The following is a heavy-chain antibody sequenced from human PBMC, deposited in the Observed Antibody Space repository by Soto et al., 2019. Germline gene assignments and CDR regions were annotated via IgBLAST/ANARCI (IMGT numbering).Heavy chain of an antibody. CDR2: IYYSGST. D-gene: IGHD6-19*01. Sequence: PSETLSLTCTVSGGSISSYFWSWIRQPPGKALEWIGYIYYSGSTNYNPSLKSRVTISVDTSKNQFSLKLSSVTAADTAVYYCARVSIAVAGTCWWFDPWGQGARVTVAS. V-gene: IGHV4-59*01. J-gene: IGHJ5*02. CDR3: ARVSIAVAGTCWWFDP. CDR1: GGSISSYF.